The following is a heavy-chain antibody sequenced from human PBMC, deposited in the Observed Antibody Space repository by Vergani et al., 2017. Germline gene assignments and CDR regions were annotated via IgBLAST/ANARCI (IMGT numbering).Heavy chain of an antibody. D-gene: IGHD5-12*01. CDR1: GFTFNHYA. Sequence: EVQLLESGGALVQPGGSLILSCAASGFTFNHYAMNWVCQAPGKGLEWVSGISGSGGSTYYAGPVKGRFTISRDSSKNTLCLQMNSLSAGDTAVYYCAKANPRNSGYDYLYYYHAMAVWGQGPTVTVSS. V-gene: IGHV3-23*01. CDR3: AKANPRNSGYDYLYYYHAMAV. J-gene: IGHJ6*02. CDR2: ISGSGGST.